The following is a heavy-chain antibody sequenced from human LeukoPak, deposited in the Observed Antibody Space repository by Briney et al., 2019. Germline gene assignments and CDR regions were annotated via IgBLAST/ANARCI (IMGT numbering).Heavy chain of an antibody. CDR3: ARGGPYCGGDCSSYYYYYYMDV. V-gene: IGHV4-34*01. Sequence: SETLSLTCAVYGGSFSGYYWSWIPQPPGKGLEWIGEINHSGSTNYNPSLKSRVTISVDTSKNQFSLKLSSVTAADTAVYYCARGGPYCGGDCSSYYYYYYMDVWGKGTTVTVSS. CDR2: INHSGST. J-gene: IGHJ6*03. CDR1: GGSFSGYY. D-gene: IGHD2-21*02.